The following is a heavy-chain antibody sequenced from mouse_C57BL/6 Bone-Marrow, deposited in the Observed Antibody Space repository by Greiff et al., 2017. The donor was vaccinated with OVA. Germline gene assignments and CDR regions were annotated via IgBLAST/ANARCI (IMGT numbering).Heavy chain of an antibody. CDR3: ARRGYYDYVWFAY. J-gene: IGHJ3*01. V-gene: IGHV5-4*01. D-gene: IGHD2-4*01. CDR1: GFTFSSYA. CDR2: ISDGGSYT. Sequence: EVQRVESGGGLVKPGGSLKLSCAASGFTFSSYAMSWVRQTPEKRLEWVATISDGGSYTYYPDNVKGRFTISRDNAKNNLYLQMSHLKSEDTAMYYCARRGYYDYVWFAYWGQGTLVTVSA.